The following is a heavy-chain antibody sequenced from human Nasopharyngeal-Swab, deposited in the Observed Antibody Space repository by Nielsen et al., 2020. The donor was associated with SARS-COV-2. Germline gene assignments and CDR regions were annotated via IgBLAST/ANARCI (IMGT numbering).Heavy chain of an antibody. J-gene: IGHJ6*02. D-gene: IGHD2-2*01. CDR1: GFTFGDYY. CDR3: ARDLIVVVPAGNYYYYGMDV. Sequence: GESLKISCAASGFTFGDYYMSWIRQAQGRGRGGVSYISSSGGTIYYADSVKGRFTISRDNAKNSLYLQMNSLRAEDTAVYYCARDLIVVVPAGNYYYYGMDVWGQGTTVTVSS. CDR2: ISSSGGTI. V-gene: IGHV3-11*04.